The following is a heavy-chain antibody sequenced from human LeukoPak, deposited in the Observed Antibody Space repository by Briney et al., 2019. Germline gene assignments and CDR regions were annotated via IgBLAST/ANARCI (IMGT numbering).Heavy chain of an antibody. CDR3: AREGIAVAGIDY. CDR1: GYTFTGYY. D-gene: IGHD6-19*01. CDR2: INPSSGST. V-gene: IGHV1-46*01. J-gene: IGHJ4*02. Sequence: ASVKVSCKASGYTFTGYYMHWVRQAPGQGLEWMGIINPSSGSTTYAQKFQGRVTMTRDMSTNTVYMELSSLRSEDTAVYYCAREGIAVAGIDYWGQGTLVTVSS.